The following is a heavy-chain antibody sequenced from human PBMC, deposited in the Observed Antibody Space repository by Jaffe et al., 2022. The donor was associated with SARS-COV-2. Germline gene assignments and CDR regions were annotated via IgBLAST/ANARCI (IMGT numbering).Heavy chain of an antibody. CDR3: THLRFGELSFVY. CDR1: GFSLSTSGVG. J-gene: IGHJ4*02. CDR2: IYWDDDK. Sequence: QITLKESGPTLVKPTQTLTLTCTFSGFSLSTSGVGVGWIRQPPGKALQWLALIYWDDDKRYSPSLKSRLTIAKDTSENQVVLTMTNVDPVDTATYYCTHLRFGELSFVYWGQGTLVSVSS. V-gene: IGHV2-5*02. D-gene: IGHD3-10*01.